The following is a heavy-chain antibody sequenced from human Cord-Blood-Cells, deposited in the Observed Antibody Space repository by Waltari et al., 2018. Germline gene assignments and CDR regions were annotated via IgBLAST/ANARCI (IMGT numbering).Heavy chain of an antibody. CDR2: IYSGGST. Sequence: EVQLVESGGGLIQPGGSLRLSCAAAGFTVSRTYMSGVRQAPGKGREWVSVIYSGGSTYYADSVKGRFTISRDNSKNTLYLQMNSLRAEDTAVYYCARIWFGELPDYWGQGTLVTVSS. CDR1: GFTVSRTY. CDR3: ARIWFGELPDY. D-gene: IGHD3-10*01. V-gene: IGHV3-53*01. J-gene: IGHJ4*02.